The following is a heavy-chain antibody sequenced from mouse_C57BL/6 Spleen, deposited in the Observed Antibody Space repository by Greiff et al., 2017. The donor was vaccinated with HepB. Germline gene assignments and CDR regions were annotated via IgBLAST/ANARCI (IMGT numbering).Heavy chain of an antibody. Sequence: EVQLQQSGPELVKPGASVKIPCKASGYTFTDYNMDWVKQSHGKSLEWIGDINPNNGGTIYNQKFKGKATLTVDKSSSTAYMELRSLTSEDTAVYDCARGGTAQATDYAMDYWGQGTSVTVSS. V-gene: IGHV1-18*01. J-gene: IGHJ4*01. D-gene: IGHD3-1*01. CDR2: INPNNGGT. CDR3: ARGGTAQATDYAMDY. CDR1: GYTFTDYN.